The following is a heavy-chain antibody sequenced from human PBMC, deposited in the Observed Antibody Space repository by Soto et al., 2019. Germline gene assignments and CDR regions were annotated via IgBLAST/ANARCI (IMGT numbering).Heavy chain of an antibody. CDR1: GFTFSSNA. CDR3: ARDQGGTTLYFHGMDV. J-gene: IGHJ6*02. D-gene: IGHD1-7*01. CDR2: ISYDGSNK. Sequence: QVQLVESGGGVVQPGRSLRLSCAASGFTFSSNAMHWVRQAPCQGLEWVALISYDGSNKYYADSVKGRFTISRDNSKNTLYLQMNSLRPEDTALYHCARDQGGTTLYFHGMDVWGQGTTVTVSS. V-gene: IGHV3-30-3*01.